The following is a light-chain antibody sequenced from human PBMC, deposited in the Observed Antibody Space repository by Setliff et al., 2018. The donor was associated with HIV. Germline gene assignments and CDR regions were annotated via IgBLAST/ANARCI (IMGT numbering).Light chain of an antibody. CDR1: SSDIGRYNL. J-gene: IGLJ1*01. V-gene: IGLV2-23*01. CDR3: CSNTGSATYG. Sequence: QSALAQPASVSGSPGQSITISCTGTSSDIGRYNLVSWYQQYPGKAPKLMIYQATKRPSGVSNRFSGSKSGNTASLTISGLQAEDEADYYSCSNTGSATYGVGSGTKVTV. CDR2: QAT.